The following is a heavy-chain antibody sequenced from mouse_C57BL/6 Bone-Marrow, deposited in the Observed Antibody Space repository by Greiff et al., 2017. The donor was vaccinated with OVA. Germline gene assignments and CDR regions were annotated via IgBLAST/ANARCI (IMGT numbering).Heavy chain of an antibody. CDR3: AGGDYVAY. CDR1: GYAFSSSW. V-gene: IGHV1-82*01. J-gene: IGHJ3*01. D-gene: IGHD1-1*01. CDR2: IYPGDGDT. Sequence: QVQLQQSGPELVKPGASVKISCKASGYAFSSSWMNWVKQRPGKGLEWIGRIYPGDGDTNYNGKFKGKATLTADKSSSTAYMQLSSLTSEDSAVYLCAGGDYVAYWGQGTLVTVSA.